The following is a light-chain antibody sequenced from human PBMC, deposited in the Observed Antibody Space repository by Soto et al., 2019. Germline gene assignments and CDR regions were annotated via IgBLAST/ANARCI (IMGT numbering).Light chain of an antibody. Sequence: EIVLTQSPGTLSLSPGERATLSCRASQSLSSSYLAWYQQRPGQAPRLLIYGASSRATGIPDMFTGSRSGTGITHTISSLEPEEFAVYYCQQYGDSPPYSFGQGTKVEIK. CDR3: QQYGDSPPYS. CDR2: GAS. CDR1: QSLSSSY. J-gene: IGKJ2*03. V-gene: IGKV3-20*01.